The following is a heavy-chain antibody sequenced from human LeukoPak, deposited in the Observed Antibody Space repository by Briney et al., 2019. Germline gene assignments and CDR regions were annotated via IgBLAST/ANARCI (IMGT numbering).Heavy chain of an antibody. D-gene: IGHD4-17*01. Sequence: SETLSLTCTVSGGSIGSYYWTWIRQPAGKGLEWIGRIYTSGSTNYNPSLKSRVTMSLDKSKNQFSLKLSSVTAADTAVYYCAREPTVSYYYYYYMDVWGKGTTVTVSS. CDR3: AREPTVSYYYYYYMDV. CDR1: GGSIGSYY. J-gene: IGHJ6*03. CDR2: IYTSGST. V-gene: IGHV4-4*07.